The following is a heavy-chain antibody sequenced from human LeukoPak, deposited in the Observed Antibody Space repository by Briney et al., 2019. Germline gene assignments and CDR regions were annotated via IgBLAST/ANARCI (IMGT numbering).Heavy chain of an antibody. Sequence: GGSLRLSCAASGFTFSSYWMHWVRQAPGKGLVWVSRINSDGSSTSYADSVKGRFTISRDNAKNTLYLQMNSLRAEDTAVYHCARDRGRRAFDIWGQGTMVTVSS. J-gene: IGHJ3*02. CDR2: INSDGSST. D-gene: IGHD1-1*01. V-gene: IGHV3-74*01. CDR1: GFTFSSYW. CDR3: ARDRGRRAFDI.